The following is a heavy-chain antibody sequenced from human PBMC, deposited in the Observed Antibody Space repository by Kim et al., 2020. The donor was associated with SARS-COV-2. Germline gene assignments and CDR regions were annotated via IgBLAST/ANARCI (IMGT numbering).Heavy chain of an antibody. CDR1: GGSISSSSYY. D-gene: IGHD3-10*01. V-gene: IGHV4-39*01. CDR3: ARREIRGTRFDY. Sequence: SETLSLTCTVSGGSISSSSYYWGWIRQPPGKGLEWIGSIYYSGSTYYNPSLKSRATISVDMSKNQFSLKLRSVTAADTAVYYCARREIRGTRFDYWGQGTLVTVSS. CDR2: IYYSGST. J-gene: IGHJ4*02.